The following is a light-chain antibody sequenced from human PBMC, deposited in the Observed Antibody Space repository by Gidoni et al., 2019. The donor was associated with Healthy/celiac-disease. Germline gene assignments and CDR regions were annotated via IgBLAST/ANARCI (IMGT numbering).Light chain of an antibody. V-gene: IGLV3-21*04. CDR2: YDS. J-gene: IGLJ3*02. CDR3: QVWDSSSDHRV. CDR1: NIGSKS. Sequence: SYVLTQPPSVSVAPGKTARITCGGNNIGSKSMHWYQQKPGQAPVLVIYYDSDRPSGIPARFSASNSGNTATPTSSRVEAGDEADYYCQVWDSSSDHRVFGGGTKLTVL.